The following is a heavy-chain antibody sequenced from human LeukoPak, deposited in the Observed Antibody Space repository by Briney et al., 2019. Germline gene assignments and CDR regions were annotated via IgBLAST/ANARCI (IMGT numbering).Heavy chain of an antibody. CDR2: IYYSGST. Sequence: SETLSLTCTVSGGSISSYYWSWIRQPPGKGLEWIGYIYYSGSTNYNPSLKSRVTISVDTSKNQFSLKLSSVTAADTAVYYCARRPPYSSPFDYWGQGTLVTVSS. CDR3: ARRPPYSSPFDY. J-gene: IGHJ4*02. CDR1: GGSISSYY. V-gene: IGHV4-59*08. D-gene: IGHD6-13*01.